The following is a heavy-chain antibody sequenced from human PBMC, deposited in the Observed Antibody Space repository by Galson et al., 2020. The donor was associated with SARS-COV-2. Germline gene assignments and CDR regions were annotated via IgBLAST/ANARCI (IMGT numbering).Heavy chain of an antibody. J-gene: IGHJ4*02. V-gene: IGHV5-51*01. Sequence: KIGESLKISCKGSGYSFTSYWIGWVRQMPGKGLEWMGIIYPGDSDTRYSPSFQGQVTISADKSISTAYLQLSSLKASDTAMYYCARMDGYYDSSCYYYFDYWFQGTLVTVSS. D-gene: IGHD3-22*01. CDR2: IYPGDSDT. CDR3: ARMDGYYDSSCYYYFDY. CDR1: GYSFTSYW.